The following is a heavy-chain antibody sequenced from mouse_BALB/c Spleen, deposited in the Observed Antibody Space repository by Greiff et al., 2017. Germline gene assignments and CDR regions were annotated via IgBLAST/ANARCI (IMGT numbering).Heavy chain of an antibody. CDR1: GFTFSSFG. V-gene: IGHV5-17*02. D-gene: IGHD2-4*01. CDR3: ARGGDYDVRDYYAMDY. Sequence: EVKLVESGGGLVQPGGSRKLSCAASGFTFSSFGMHWVRQAPEKGLEWVAYISSGSSTIYYADTVKGRFTISRDNPKNTLFLQMTSLRSEDTAMYYCARGGDYDVRDYYAMDYWGQGTSVTVSS. J-gene: IGHJ4*01. CDR2: ISSGSSTI.